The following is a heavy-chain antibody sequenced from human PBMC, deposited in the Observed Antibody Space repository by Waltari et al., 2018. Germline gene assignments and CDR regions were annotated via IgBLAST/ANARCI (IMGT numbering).Heavy chain of an antibody. D-gene: IGHD6-6*01. Sequence: QVQLVQSGAEVKKPGASVKVSCKASGYTFTSYGISWVRQAPGQGLEWMGWISAYNGNTNYAQKLQGRVTMTTDTSTSTAYMELRSLRSDDTAVYYCARDLETYYSSSPRYFDYWGQGTLVTVSS. CDR3: ARDLETYYSSSPRYFDY. CDR1: GYTFTSYG. CDR2: ISAYNGNT. V-gene: IGHV1-18*01. J-gene: IGHJ4*02.